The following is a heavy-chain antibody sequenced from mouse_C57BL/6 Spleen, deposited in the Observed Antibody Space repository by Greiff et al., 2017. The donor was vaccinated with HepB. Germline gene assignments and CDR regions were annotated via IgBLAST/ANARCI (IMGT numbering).Heavy chain of an antibody. CDR2: IYPRSGNT. CDR1: GYTFTSYG. Sequence: QVQLKQSGAELARPGASVKLSCKASGYTFTSYGISWVKQRTGQGLEWIGEIYPRSGNTYYNEKFKGKATLTADKSSSTAYMELRSLTSEDSAVYFCARDDGYYGGRAMDYWGQGTSVTVSS. CDR3: ARDDGYYGGRAMDY. D-gene: IGHD2-3*01. J-gene: IGHJ4*01. V-gene: IGHV1-81*01.